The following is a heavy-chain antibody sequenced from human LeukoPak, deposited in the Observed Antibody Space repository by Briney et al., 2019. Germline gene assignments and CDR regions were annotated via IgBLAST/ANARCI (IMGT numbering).Heavy chain of an antibody. CDR3: ARDTRGSGSFNYFDQ. D-gene: IGHD3-10*01. J-gene: IGHJ4*02. V-gene: IGHV1-2*02. Sequence: ASVTVSCKASGYTFTAYYIHWVRQAPGQGLEWMGWINPNSGDTNYAQKFQGRVTLTRGTSIDTAYMELSRLTSDDRAVYYCARDTRGSGSFNYFDQWGQGTLVTVSS. CDR1: GYTFTAYY. CDR2: INPNSGDT.